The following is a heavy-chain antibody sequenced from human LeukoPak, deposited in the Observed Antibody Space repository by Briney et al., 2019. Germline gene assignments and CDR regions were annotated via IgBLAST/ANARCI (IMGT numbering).Heavy chain of an antibody. D-gene: IGHD3-22*01. CDR3: ASGSDKYYDSSGYYYSVY. J-gene: IGHJ4*02. CDR2: TYYRGTT. V-gene: IGHV4-39*01. Sequence: PPETLSLTCTVSAGSISSRSYYWGWIRQPPGKGLEWTGRTYYRGTTYYNPSLESRVTISVDTSKIQFSLKLTSVTAADTAVYYCASGSDKYYDSSGYYYSVYWGQGTLVTVSS. CDR1: AGSISSRSYY.